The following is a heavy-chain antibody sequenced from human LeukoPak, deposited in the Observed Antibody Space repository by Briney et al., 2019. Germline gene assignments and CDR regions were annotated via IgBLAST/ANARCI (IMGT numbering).Heavy chain of an antibody. CDR3: ARLMTTAYFDY. Sequence: PSETLYLTCTVSGGSISSYYWSWIRQPPGKGLEWIGYIYYSGSTNYNPSLKSRVTISVDTSKNQFSLKLSSVTAADTTVYYCARLMTTAYFDYWGQGTLVTVSS. D-gene: IGHD4-17*01. CDR1: GGSISSYY. J-gene: IGHJ4*02. CDR2: IYYSGST. V-gene: IGHV4-59*08.